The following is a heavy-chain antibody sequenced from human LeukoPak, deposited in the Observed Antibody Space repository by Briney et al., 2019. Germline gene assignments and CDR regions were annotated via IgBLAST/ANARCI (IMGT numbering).Heavy chain of an antibody. J-gene: IGHJ6*03. V-gene: IGHV1-46*01. CDR1: GYTFTSNY. D-gene: IGHD6-13*01. CDR2: ISPSGGST. CDR3: ARWSSSWRGYYYYYYMDV. Sequence: GASVKVSCKAFGYTFTSNYMHWVRQAPGQGPEWMGVISPSGGSTTYAQKFQGRVTLTRDMSTSTAYMELRSLRSDDTAVYYCARWSSSWRGYYYYYYMDVWGKGTTVTISS.